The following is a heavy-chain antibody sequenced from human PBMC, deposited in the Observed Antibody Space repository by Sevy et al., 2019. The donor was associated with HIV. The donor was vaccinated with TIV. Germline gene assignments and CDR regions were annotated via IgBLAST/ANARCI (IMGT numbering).Heavy chain of an antibody. J-gene: IGHJ4*02. Sequence: ASVKVSCKTCGYTFTDYYIHWVRQAPGQGLEWMGLINPKSGGTNYAQNFQGRVTMTRDTSITTAYMELSRLISDDTALYYCASALQAVAVPDYWGQGTLVTVSS. CDR3: ASALQAVAVPDY. CDR2: INPKSGGT. D-gene: IGHD6-19*01. CDR1: GYTFTDYY. V-gene: IGHV1-2*02.